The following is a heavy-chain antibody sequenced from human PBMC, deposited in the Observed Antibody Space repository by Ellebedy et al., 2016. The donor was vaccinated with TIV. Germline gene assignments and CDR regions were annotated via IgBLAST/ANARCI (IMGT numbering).Heavy chain of an antibody. CDR1: GGTFNWYG. CDR2: IIPILGIT. D-gene: IGHD4-17*01. Sequence: SVKVSCKASGGTFNWYGISWVRQAPGQGLEWMGRIIPILGITNYAQKFQGRVTITADTSMSTVYMELNSLRSGDTAVYYCARDRDGDPLDLWGQGTLVTVSS. V-gene: IGHV1-69*04. J-gene: IGHJ5*02. CDR3: ARDRDGDPLDL.